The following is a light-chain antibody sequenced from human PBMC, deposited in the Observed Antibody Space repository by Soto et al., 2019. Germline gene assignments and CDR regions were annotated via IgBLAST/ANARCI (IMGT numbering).Light chain of an antibody. CDR3: QQYSKWPLT. J-gene: IGKJ4*01. Sequence: EIVMTQSPSTLSLSPGERASLSCRASQSVSSYLAWYQRKPGQAPRLLIYGASTRATGIPARFSGSGSGTEFILTISSLQSEDFAVYYCQQYSKWPLTFGGGTKVDI. CDR1: QSVSSY. V-gene: IGKV3-15*01. CDR2: GAS.